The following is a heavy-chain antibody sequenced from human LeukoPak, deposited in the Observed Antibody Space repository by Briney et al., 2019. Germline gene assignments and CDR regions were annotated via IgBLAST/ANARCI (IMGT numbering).Heavy chain of an antibody. CDR3: ARDRGPTPAEYFQH. Sequence: GGSLRLSCAASGFTFSSYAMSWVRQAPGKGLEWVANIKQDGSEKYYVDSVKGRFTISRDNAKNSLYLQMNSLRAEDTAVYYCARDRGPTPAEYFQHWGQGTLVTVSS. V-gene: IGHV3-7*01. D-gene: IGHD3-10*01. J-gene: IGHJ1*01. CDR1: GFTFSSYA. CDR2: IKQDGSEK.